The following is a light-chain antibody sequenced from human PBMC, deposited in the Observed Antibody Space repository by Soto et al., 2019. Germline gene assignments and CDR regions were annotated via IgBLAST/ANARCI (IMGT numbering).Light chain of an antibody. V-gene: IGKV3-20*01. Sequence: EIVFTQGPGILSLYPGERATLSCRASQSVSSSYLAWYQQKPGQAPRLLIYGASSRATGIPDRFSGSGSGTDFTLTISRLEPEDFAVYYFQQYGSSPRTFGLGTKVDI. CDR3: QQYGSSPRT. J-gene: IGKJ1*01. CDR2: GAS. CDR1: QSVSSSY.